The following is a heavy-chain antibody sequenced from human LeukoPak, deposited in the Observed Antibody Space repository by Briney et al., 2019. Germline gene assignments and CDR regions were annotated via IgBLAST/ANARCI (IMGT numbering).Heavy chain of an antibody. CDR3: ARDSNGDRAFDM. V-gene: IGHV4-4*07. CDR1: GGSISDYH. Sequence: SETLSLTCSVSGGSISDYHWSWIRQPAGRGLEWVGRIYSSGSTNYNPSLKSRVTMSVDTSKNQFSLNLTSVTAADTAMYYCARDSNGDRAFDMWGQGTMVTVSP. CDR2: IYSSGST. D-gene: IGHD4-17*01. J-gene: IGHJ3*02.